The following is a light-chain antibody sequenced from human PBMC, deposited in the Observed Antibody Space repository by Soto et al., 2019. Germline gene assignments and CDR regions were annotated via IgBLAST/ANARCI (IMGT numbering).Light chain of an antibody. CDR2: KES. CDR1: QTISCW. CDR3: QHYNSYSEA. J-gene: IGKJ1*01. V-gene: IGKV1-5*03. Sequence: DIQMTQSPSTLYGSVRDRVTITSRASQTISCWLASYQHKPGKAPKLMIYKESSLKNGVPSRLSGSRSGTEFTLTIISLQPDDFATYYCQHYNSYSEACGQGTKVELK.